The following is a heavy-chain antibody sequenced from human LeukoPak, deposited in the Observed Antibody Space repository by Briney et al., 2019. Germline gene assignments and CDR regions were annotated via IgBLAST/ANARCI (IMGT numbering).Heavy chain of an antibody. J-gene: IGHJ4*02. CDR3: ASAYCSTTSCHLDY. CDR2: INPNSGGT. CDR1: GYTFTGYY. V-gene: IGHV1-2*02. D-gene: IGHD2-2*01. Sequence: ASVKVSCKASGYTFTGYYMQWVRQAPGQGLEWMGWINPNSGGTNYAQKFQGRVTMTTDTSISTAYMELSRLRSDDTAVYYCASAYCSTTSCHLDYWGQGTRVTVSS.